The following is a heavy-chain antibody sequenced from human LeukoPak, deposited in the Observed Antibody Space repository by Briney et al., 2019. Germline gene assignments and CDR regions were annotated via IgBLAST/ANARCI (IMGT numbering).Heavy chain of an antibody. CDR1: GFTFSSYA. J-gene: IGHJ1*01. D-gene: IGHD6-19*01. Sequence: PGGSLRPSCAASGFTFSSYAMSWVRQAPGKGLEWVSAISGSGGSTYYADSVKGRFTISRDNSKNTLYLQMNSLRAEDTAVYYCAKDLAGVRRAEYFQHWGQGTLVTVSS. CDR3: AKDLAGVRRAEYFQH. V-gene: IGHV3-23*01. CDR2: ISGSGGST.